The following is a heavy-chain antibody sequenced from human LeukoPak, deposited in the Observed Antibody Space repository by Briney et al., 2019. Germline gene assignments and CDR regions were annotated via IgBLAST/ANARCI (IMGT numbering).Heavy chain of an antibody. Sequence: PGGSLRLSCEASGFTFSSYWMHWVRQVPGKGLVWVSRISSDGSTTSCADSVKGRFSISRFNAKETLYLQMNSLRVEDTAVYYCARGTDDVDIWGQGTLVTVSS. CDR2: ISSDGSTT. CDR1: GFTFSSYW. V-gene: IGHV3-74*01. D-gene: IGHD3-3*01. CDR3: ARGTDDVDI. J-gene: IGHJ3*02.